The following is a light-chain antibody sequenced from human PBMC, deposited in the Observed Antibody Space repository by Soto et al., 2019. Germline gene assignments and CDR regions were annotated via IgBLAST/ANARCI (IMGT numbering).Light chain of an antibody. CDR3: SSYSGSDNFVV. Sequence: QPVLTQPPSASGSPGQSVTISCAGTSSDVGGYNLVSWYQQHPGKAPKLMIYEVIKRPSGVPDRFSGSKSGNTASLTVSGLHAEDEADYYCSSYSGSDNFVVFGGGTKLTVL. V-gene: IGLV2-8*01. CDR2: EVI. CDR1: SSDVGGYNL. J-gene: IGLJ2*01.